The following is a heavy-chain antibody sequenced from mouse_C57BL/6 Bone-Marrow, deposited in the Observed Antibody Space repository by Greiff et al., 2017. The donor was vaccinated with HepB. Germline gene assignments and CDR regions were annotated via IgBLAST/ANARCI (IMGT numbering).Heavy chain of an antibody. D-gene: IGHD2-5*01. V-gene: IGHV3-3*01. CDR3: ARGSNYDSAMDY. CDR1: GFSINSDCY. Sequence: VQLKESGPSLVRPSQTLSLTCTATGFSINSDCYWIWIRQFPGNKLEYIGYTFYSGITYYNPSLESRTYITRDTSKNQFSLKLSSVTTEDTATYYCARGSNYDSAMDYWGQGTSVTVSS. J-gene: IGHJ4*01. CDR2: TFYSGIT.